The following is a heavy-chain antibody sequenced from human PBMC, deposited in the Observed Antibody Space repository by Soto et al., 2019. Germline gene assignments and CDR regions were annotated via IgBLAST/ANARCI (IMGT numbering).Heavy chain of an antibody. Sequence: QVQLQESGPGLVKPSQTLSLTSTVSGGSISTGGYYWTWIRQHPTTGLEWIGYIYYSGSTYYNPSLKSRVTISVNTAKNQFSLTLSSVAAADTAVYYCARGLSVTIFDNWGQGTLVTISS. CDR3: ARGLSVTIFDN. CDR2: IYYSGST. V-gene: IGHV4-31*03. CDR1: GGSISTGGYY. D-gene: IGHD4-17*01. J-gene: IGHJ4*02.